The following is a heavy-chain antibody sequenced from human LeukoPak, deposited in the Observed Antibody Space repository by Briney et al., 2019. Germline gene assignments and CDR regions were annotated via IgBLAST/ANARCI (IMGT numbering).Heavy chain of an antibody. J-gene: IGHJ6*03. D-gene: IGHD6-13*01. CDR3: AKSRAAAHIYYYYYYMDV. CDR1: GFTFSSYG. Sequence: GGSLRLSCAASGFTFSSYGMSWVRQAPGKGLEWVSAISGSGGSTYYADSVKGRFTISRDNSKNTLYLQMNSLRAEDTAVYYCAKSRAAAHIYYYYYYMDVWGKGTTVTISS. CDR2: ISGSGGST. V-gene: IGHV3-23*01.